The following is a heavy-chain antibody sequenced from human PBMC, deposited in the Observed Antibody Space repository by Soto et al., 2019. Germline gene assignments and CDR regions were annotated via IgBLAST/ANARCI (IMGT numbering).Heavy chain of an antibody. D-gene: IGHD3-3*01. CDR2: IYYSGST. CDR1: GGSISSSSYY. V-gene: IGHV4-39*01. Sequence: PSETLSLTCTVSGGSISSSSYYWGWIRQPPGKGLERIGSIYYSGSTYYNPSLKSRVTISLDTSKNQFSLKLSSVTAADTAVYYCARHASSVVIISAFDIWGQGTMVTVSS. J-gene: IGHJ3*02. CDR3: ARHASSVVIISAFDI.